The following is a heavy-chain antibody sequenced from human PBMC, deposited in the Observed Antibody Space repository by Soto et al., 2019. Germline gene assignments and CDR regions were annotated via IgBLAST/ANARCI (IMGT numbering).Heavy chain of an antibody. CDR2: ISGSGGST. D-gene: IGHD3-16*02. CDR3: AKAGRPADYVWGSYRWGPPYYFDY. CDR1: GFTFSSYA. Sequence: GGSLRLSCAASGFTFSSYAMSWVRQAPGKGLEWVSAISGSGGSTYYADSVKGRFTISRDNSKNTLYLQMNSLRAEDTAVYYCAKAGRPADYVWGSYRWGPPYYFDYWGQGTLVTVSS. J-gene: IGHJ4*02. V-gene: IGHV3-23*01.